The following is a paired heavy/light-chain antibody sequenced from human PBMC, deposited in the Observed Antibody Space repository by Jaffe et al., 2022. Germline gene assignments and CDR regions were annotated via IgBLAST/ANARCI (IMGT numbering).Light chain of an antibody. V-gene: IGKV3-20*01. Sequence: EIVLTQSPGTLSLSPGERATLSCRASQSVSSSYLAWYQQKPGQAPRLLIYATSSRATGIPDRFSGSGSGTDFTLTISRLEPEDFAVYYCHQCGSSPWTFGQGTKVEIK. CDR3: HQCGSSPWT. CDR2: ATS. J-gene: IGKJ1*01. CDR1: QSVSSSY.
Heavy chain of an antibody. D-gene: IGHD4-17*01. Sequence: QVQLVQSGSELKEPGASVKVSCKASGYPFSTFAIYWVRQAPGQGLEWMGWINTNTGNPTYVQGFTGRFVFSLDTSVSTAYLQISSLKAEDTAVYYCARRATVTTPLGYWGQGTQVTVSS. V-gene: IGHV7-4-1*02. J-gene: IGHJ4*02. CDR2: INTNTGNP. CDR3: ARRATVTTPLGY. CDR1: GYPFSTFA.